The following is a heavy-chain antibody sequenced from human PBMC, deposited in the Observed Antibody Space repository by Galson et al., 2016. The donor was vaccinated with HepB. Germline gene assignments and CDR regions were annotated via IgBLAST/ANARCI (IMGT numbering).Heavy chain of an antibody. CDR2: MSPISGNT. CDR1: GYTFTNHD. J-gene: IGHJ6*02. V-gene: IGHV1-8*01. D-gene: IGHD3-3*01. CDR3: ASPFWSGCYAMDV. Sequence: SVKVSCKASGYTFTNHDINWVRQAKGQGLEWMGWMSPISGNTGYAQKFQGRVTLTRNTSISTAYMELSSLTSEDTAVYYCASPFWSGCYAMDVWGQGTTVTVSS.